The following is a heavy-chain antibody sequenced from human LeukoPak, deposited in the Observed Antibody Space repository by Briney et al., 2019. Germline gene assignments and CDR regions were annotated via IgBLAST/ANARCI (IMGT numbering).Heavy chain of an antibody. Sequence: SETLSLTCTVSGGSISSSSYYWGWIRQPPGKGLEWIGSIYYSGSTYYNPSLKSRVTISVDTSKNQFSLKLSSVTAADTAVYYCARRIGYSGSSYYYYYYMDVWGKGTTVTVSS. CDR1: GGSISSSSYY. CDR3: ARRIGYSGSSYYYYYYMDV. D-gene: IGHD6-13*01. CDR2: IYYSGST. J-gene: IGHJ6*03. V-gene: IGHV4-39*01.